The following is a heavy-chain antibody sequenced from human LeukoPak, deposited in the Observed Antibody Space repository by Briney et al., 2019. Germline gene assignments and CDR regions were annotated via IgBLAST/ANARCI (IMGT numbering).Heavy chain of an antibody. CDR2: ISAYNGNT. Sequence: GASVKVSCKASGYTFTSYGISWVRQAPGQGLEWMGWISAYNGNTNYAQKLQGRVTMTTDTSTSTAYMELRSLRSDDTAVYYCARDQGLLWFGELYDAFDIWGQGTLVTVSS. V-gene: IGHV1-18*01. CDR1: GYTFTSYG. CDR3: ARDQGLLWFGELYDAFDI. J-gene: IGHJ4*02. D-gene: IGHD3-10*01.